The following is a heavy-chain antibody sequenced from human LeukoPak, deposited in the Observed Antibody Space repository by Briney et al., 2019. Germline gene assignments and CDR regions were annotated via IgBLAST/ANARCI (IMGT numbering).Heavy chain of an antibody. Sequence: GGSLRLSCAASGFTFSAYDMNWVRQAPGKGLKWLSYISSSSTTKYHADSVKGRFTISRDNSKNTLYLQMNSLRAEDTAVYYCAKDQGGSGYSALDYWGQGTLVTVSS. D-gene: IGHD3-22*01. CDR3: AKDQGGSGYSALDY. J-gene: IGHJ4*02. CDR1: GFTFSAYD. CDR2: ISSSSTTK. V-gene: IGHV3-48*01.